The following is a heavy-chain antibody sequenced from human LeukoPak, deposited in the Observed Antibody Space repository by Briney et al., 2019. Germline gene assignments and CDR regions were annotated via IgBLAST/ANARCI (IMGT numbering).Heavy chain of an antibody. Sequence: SVKVSCKASGGTFSSYAISWVRQAPGQGLEWMGGIIPIFGTANYAQKFQGRVTITTDESTSTAYMELSSLRSEDTAVYYCALGYCSSTSCYTPRSFDYWGQGTLVTVSS. D-gene: IGHD2-2*02. V-gene: IGHV1-69*05. CDR2: IIPIFGTA. J-gene: IGHJ4*02. CDR1: GGTFSSYA. CDR3: ALGYCSSTSCYTPRSFDY.